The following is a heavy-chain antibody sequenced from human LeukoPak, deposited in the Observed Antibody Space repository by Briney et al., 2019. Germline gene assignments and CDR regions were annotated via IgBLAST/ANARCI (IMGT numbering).Heavy chain of an antibody. V-gene: IGHV3-33*01. CDR2: IWYDETNK. CDR1: GFIFRTFG. D-gene: IGHD3-22*01. Sequence: GRSLRLSCAASGFIFRTFGMHWVRQAPGKGLQWVAGIWYDETNKYYADSVKGRFTISRDNFKNMLYLQMDSLRAEDTAMYYCARARDNYDESGHSALDHGGQGTLVTVS. CDR3: ARARDNYDESGHSALDH. J-gene: IGHJ4*02.